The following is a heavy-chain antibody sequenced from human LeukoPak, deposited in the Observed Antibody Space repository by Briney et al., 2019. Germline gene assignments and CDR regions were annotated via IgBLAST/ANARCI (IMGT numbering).Heavy chain of an antibody. D-gene: IGHD2-15*01. J-gene: IGHJ4*02. CDR3: ARRDCIGGTCADY. CDR1: GYSHSNDW. Sequence: GESLKISCKGSGYSHSNDWIGGVRQMPGKGLEWMGIIYPADSDTKYSPSFQGQVTISADKSISTAYLQWNSLGASDSAMYYGARRDCIGGTCADYWGQGTLVTVSS. V-gene: IGHV5-51*01. CDR2: IYPADSDT.